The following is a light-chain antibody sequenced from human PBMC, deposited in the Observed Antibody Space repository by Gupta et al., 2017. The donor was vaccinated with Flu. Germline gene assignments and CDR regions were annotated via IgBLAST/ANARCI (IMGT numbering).Light chain of an antibody. Sequence: PGTLSLSPGERATLSCRTSQTVSATYLAWYQQKPGQAPRLLIYGISARAAGIPDRFSGSGSGTDFTLTSSRLEPEDSAVYYCQQYGSSPVFGQGSKVEIK. CDR3: QQYGSSPV. CDR1: QTVSATY. CDR2: GIS. J-gene: IGKJ2*01. V-gene: IGKV3-20*01.